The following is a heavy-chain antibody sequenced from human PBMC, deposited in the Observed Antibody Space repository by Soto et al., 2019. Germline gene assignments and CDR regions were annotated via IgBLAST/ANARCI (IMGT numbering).Heavy chain of an antibody. D-gene: IGHD6-13*01. J-gene: IGHJ4*02. CDR3: ARLQVPGNFDY. V-gene: IGHV4-39*01. CDR1: GGSISTSNYY. CDR2: IYYRGDT. Sequence: SETLSLTCTVSGGSISTSNYYWAWVRQAPGKGLEWIAHIYYRGDTYYHPSLRSRLTVSVDTSKNQFSLKLGSLTAADTAIYFCARLQVPGNFDYWGQGTLVTVSS.